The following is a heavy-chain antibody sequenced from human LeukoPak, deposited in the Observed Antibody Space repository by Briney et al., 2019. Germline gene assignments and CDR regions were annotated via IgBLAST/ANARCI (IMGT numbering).Heavy chain of an antibody. J-gene: IGHJ4*02. V-gene: IGHV4-38-2*01. Sequence: SETLSLTCAVSGYSISSGYYWGWIRQPPGKGLEWTGSIYHSGSTYYNPSLKSRVTISVDTSKNQFSLKLSSVTAADTAVYYCARVDFWSDYFFDFWGQGTLVTVSS. CDR2: IYHSGST. CDR1: GYSISSGYY. D-gene: IGHD3-3*01. CDR3: ARVDFWSDYFFDF.